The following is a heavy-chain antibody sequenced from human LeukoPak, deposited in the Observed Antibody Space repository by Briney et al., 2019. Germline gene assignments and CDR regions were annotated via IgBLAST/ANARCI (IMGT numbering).Heavy chain of an antibody. CDR3: ATGSSRYYYYMDV. CDR2: IYFSGNT. Sequence: TSETLSLTCTVSGGSIRSNSYYWGWIRQPPGKGLEWIGGIYFSGNTYYNPSLKSRVTISVDTSKNQFSLKLSSVTAADTAVYYCATGSSRYYYYMDVWGKGTTVTVSS. D-gene: IGHD3-10*01. V-gene: IGHV4-39*01. J-gene: IGHJ6*03. CDR1: GGSIRSNSYY.